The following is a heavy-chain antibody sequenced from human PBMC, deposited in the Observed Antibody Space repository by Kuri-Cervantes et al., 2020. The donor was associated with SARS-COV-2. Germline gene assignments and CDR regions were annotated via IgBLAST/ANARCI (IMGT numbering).Heavy chain of an antibody. J-gene: IGHJ3*02. CDR1: GFTFSRYW. Sequence: GESLKISCTASGFTFSRYWIHWVRQAPGKGLVWVSRINSDGSSTSYADSVKGRFTISRDNAKNTLYLQMNSLRAEDTAVYYCARAPAAIIDGLTADAFDIWGQGTMVTVSS. D-gene: IGHD2-2*02. V-gene: IGHV3-74*01. CDR3: ARAPAAIIDGLTADAFDI. CDR2: INSDGSST.